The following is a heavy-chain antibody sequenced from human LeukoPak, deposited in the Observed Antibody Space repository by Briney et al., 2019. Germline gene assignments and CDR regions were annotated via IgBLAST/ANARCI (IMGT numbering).Heavy chain of an antibody. CDR3: ARLEGDYYDSSGFFDY. CDR2: IYPGDSDT. V-gene: IGHV5-51*01. J-gene: IGHJ4*02. D-gene: IGHD3-22*01. CDR1: GYSFTSYW. Sequence: GESLKISCKGSGYSFTSYWIGWVRQMPGKGLEWMGIIYPGDSDTRYSPSFQGQVTISADKSISTAYLQWSSLKASDTATYYCARLEGDYYDSSGFFDYWGQGTLVTVSS.